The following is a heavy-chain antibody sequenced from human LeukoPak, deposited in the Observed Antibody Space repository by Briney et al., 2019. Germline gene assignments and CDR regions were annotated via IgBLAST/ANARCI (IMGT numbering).Heavy chain of an antibody. V-gene: IGHV3-30*09. CDR2: ISYDGSNK. CDR1: RFTSSTYA. D-gene: IGHD3-22*01. CDR3: ARDRSSGYYGSSDY. Sequence: PGGSLRLSCAASRFTSSTYAMHWVRQTPGNGLEWVALISYDGSNKYYADFVKGRFAISRDNAKNSLYLQMNSLRDEDTALYYCARDRSSGYYGSSDYGGQGTLVTVSP. J-gene: IGHJ4*02.